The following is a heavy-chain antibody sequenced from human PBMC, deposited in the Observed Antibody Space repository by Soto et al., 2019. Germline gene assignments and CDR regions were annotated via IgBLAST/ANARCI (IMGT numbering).Heavy chain of an antibody. CDR3: GRGGSYAY. Sequence: VQLVESGGGLVKPGESLRLSCAASGFSFGTYTMNWVRQAPGKGLEWVSSIVTSGSYIYYVDSVKGRFSISRDNSNNTLYLQMNRLRAEDTAVYYCGRGGSYAYGGQGTLVTVSS. V-gene: IGHV3-21*02. J-gene: IGHJ4*02. D-gene: IGHD3-10*01. CDR2: IVTSGSYI. CDR1: GFSFGTYT.